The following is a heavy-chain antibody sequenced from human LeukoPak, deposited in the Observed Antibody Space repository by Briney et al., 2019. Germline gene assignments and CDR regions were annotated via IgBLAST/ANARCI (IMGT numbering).Heavy chain of an antibody. J-gene: IGHJ4*02. CDR3: ATSPEVYGGPQNFDY. CDR1: GGTFSSYA. V-gene: IGHV1-69*05. D-gene: IGHD4-23*01. CDR2: IIPIFGTA. Sequence: SVKVSCKASGGTFSSYAISWVRQAPGQGFEWMGGIIPIFGTANYAQKFQGRVTITTDESTSTAYMELSSLRSEDTAVYYCATSPEVYGGPQNFDYWGQGTLVTVSS.